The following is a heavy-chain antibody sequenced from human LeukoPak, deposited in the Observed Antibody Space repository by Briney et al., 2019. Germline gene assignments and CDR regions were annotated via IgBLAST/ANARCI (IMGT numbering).Heavy chain of an antibody. V-gene: IGHV4-61*09. D-gene: IGHD3-22*01. Sequence: TLSLTCNVSDDSITSPNYFWSWVRQPAGRGLEWIGHIYTTGNTNYNPSFKSRVSMSIDTSKKYFSLKLTSVTAADTAMYYCASVGLYYYDSSGYYWDAFDIWGQGTMVTVSS. CDR1: DDSITSPNYF. J-gene: IGHJ3*02. CDR2: IYTTGNT. CDR3: ASVGLYYYDSSGYYWDAFDI.